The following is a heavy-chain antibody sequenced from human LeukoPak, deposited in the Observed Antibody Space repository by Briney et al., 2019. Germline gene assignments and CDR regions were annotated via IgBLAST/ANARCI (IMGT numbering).Heavy chain of an antibody. CDR1: GGSISSSSYF. V-gene: IGHV4-39*01. CDR3: ARQLYVSGSYYAPMDV. D-gene: IGHD3-10*01. CDR2: VHHSGST. J-gene: IGHJ6*03. Sequence: SETLSLTCSVSGGSISSSSYFWGWIRQPPGKGLEWIASVHHSGSTYYNPSLKSRLTISVDTSKNQFSLKLSSVTAADTAVYFCARQLYVSGSYYAPMDVWGKGTTVTISS.